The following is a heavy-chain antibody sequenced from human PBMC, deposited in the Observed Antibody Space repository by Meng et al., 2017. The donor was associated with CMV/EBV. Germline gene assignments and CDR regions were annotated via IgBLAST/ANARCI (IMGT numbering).Heavy chain of an antibody. J-gene: IGHJ4*02. V-gene: IGHV3-30*02. Sequence: GESLKISCAASGFTFSSYGMHWVRQAPGKGLEWVAFIRYDGSNKYYADSVKGRFTISRDNSKNTLYLQMNSLRAEDTAVYYCAKRKGGYSYGDFDYWGQGTLVTSPQ. CDR3: AKRKGGYSYGDFDY. D-gene: IGHD5-18*01. CDR1: GFTFSSYG. CDR2: IRYDGSNK.